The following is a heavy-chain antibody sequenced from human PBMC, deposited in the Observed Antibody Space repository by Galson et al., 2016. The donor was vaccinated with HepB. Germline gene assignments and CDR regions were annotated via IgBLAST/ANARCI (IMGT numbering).Heavy chain of an antibody. J-gene: IGHJ6*02. CDR1: GDSIRRNDYY. V-gene: IGHV4-31*03. Sequence: TLSLTCTVSGDSIRRNDYYWTWIRQHPVKGLEWIATIYHFRSIYYNPSPQSRVTISVDTTKTQFYLRLTSLTAADTAVYFCARDEGYYGMDVWGQGTTVIVSS. CDR3: ARDEGYYGMDV. CDR2: IYHFRSI.